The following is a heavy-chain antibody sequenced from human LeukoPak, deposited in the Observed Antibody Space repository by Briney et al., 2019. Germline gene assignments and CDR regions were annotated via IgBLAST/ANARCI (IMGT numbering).Heavy chain of an antibody. CDR1: GFTFISYA. J-gene: IGHJ4*02. V-gene: IGHV3-23*01. CDR2: ICGSGGST. Sequence: WGSLSLSCAASGFTFISYAMSWVRQAPGRGGEGVSAICGSGGSTYYADSVKGRFTISRDNSKNTLYLQMNSLRAEDTAVYYCAKLGQMTTVTTSENYWGQGTLVTVSS. CDR3: AKLGQMTTVTTSENY. D-gene: IGHD4-17*01.